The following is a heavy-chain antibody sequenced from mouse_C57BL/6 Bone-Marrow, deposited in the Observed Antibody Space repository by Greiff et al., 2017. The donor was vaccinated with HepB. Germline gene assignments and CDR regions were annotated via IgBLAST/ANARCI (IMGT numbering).Heavy chain of an antibody. CDR1: GFTFSSYA. CDR2: ISDGGSYT. D-gene: IGHD4-1*01. V-gene: IGHV5-4*01. Sequence: EVQLVESGGGLVKPGGSLKLSCAASGFTFSSYAMSWVRQTPEKRLEWVATISDGGSYTYYPDNVKGRFTISRDNAKNNLYLQMSHLKSEDTAMYYCARDLPGTGDYWGQGTTLTVSS. CDR3: ARDLPGTGDY. J-gene: IGHJ2*01.